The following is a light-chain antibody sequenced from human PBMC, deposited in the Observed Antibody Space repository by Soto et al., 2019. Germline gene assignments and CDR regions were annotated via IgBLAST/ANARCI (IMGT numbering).Light chain of an antibody. CDR1: QTVRNNY. CDR3: QQRSNWPIT. V-gene: IGKV3D-20*02. Sequence: EVVLTQSPGTLSLSPGERATLSCRARQTVRNNYLAWYQQKPGQAPRLLIYGASTRATGIPARFSGSGSGTEFTLTISSLQSEDFAVYYCQQRSNWPITFGQGTRLEIK. CDR2: GAS. J-gene: IGKJ5*01.